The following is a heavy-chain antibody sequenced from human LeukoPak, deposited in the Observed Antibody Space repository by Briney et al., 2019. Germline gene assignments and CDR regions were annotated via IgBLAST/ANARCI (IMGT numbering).Heavy chain of an antibody. CDR1: GFTFKNYP. D-gene: IGHD3/OR15-3a*01. V-gene: IGHV3-30*02. CDR2: TTFDEGDR. Sequence: GGSLRLSCAASGFTFKNYPMYWVRQAPGKGLEWVAFTTFDEGDRYYADSVRGRFTISRDNSKNTLYLQMNSLRAEDTAVYYCAKDRANAWTSDYWGQGTLVTVSS. J-gene: IGHJ4*02. CDR3: AKDRANAWTSDY.